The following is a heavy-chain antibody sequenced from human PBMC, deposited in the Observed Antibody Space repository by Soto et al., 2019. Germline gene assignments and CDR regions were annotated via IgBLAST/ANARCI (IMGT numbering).Heavy chain of an antibody. Sequence: PSETLSLTCAVYGGSFSGYYWSWIRQPPGKGLEWIGEINHSGSTNYNPSLKSRVTISVDTSKNQFSLKLSSVTAADTAVYYCARGRPVLRYFDWRYYYYGMDVWGQGTTVTVSS. D-gene: IGHD3-9*01. CDR1: GGSFSGYY. CDR2: INHSGST. J-gene: IGHJ6*02. CDR3: ARGRPVLRYFDWRYYYYGMDV. V-gene: IGHV4-34*01.